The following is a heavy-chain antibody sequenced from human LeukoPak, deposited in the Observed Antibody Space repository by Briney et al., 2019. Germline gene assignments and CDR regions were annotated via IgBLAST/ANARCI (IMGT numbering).Heavy chain of an antibody. J-gene: IGHJ4*02. CDR3: AKDVVYDYVWGSYSFDY. CDR2: MRYDGSNK. CDR1: GFTFSSYG. V-gene: IGHV3-30*02. D-gene: IGHD3-16*01. Sequence: GGSLRLSCAASGFTFSSYGMHWVRQAPGKGLEWVAFMRYDGSNKYYADSVKGRFTISRDNSKNTLYLQMNSLRAEDTAVYYCAKDVVYDYVWGSYSFDYWGQGTLVTVSS.